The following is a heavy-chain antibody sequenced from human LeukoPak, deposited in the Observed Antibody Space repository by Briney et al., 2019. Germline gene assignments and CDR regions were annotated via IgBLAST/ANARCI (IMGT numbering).Heavy chain of an antibody. CDR3: ATVRDIVVGGGPYYFDY. CDR2: INPHNGDT. CDR1: RYTFIGYY. V-gene: IGHV1-2*02. Sequence: ASVKVSCKASRYTFIGYYLHWVRQAPGQGLEWMGWINPHNGDTNYAQKFQGRVATTRDTSITTAYMELSRLKSDDTAVYYCATVRDIVVGGGPYYFDYWGQGTLVTVSS. D-gene: IGHD2-15*01. J-gene: IGHJ4*02.